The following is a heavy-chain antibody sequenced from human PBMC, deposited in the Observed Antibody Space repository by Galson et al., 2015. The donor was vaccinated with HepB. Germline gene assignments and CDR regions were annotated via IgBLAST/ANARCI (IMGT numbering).Heavy chain of an antibody. J-gene: IGHJ4*02. V-gene: IGHV1-18*01. CDR2: ISVHNGNT. CDR3: ARGRPDYDFWSGSPYYFDY. CDR1: GYTFTSYG. Sequence: SVKVSCKASGYTFTSYGISWVRQAPGQGLEWMGWISVHNGNTKYAQNLQGRVTMTTDTSTSPAYMELKSLRSDDTAVYYCARGRPDYDFWSGSPYYFDYWGQGTLVTVSS. D-gene: IGHD3-3*01.